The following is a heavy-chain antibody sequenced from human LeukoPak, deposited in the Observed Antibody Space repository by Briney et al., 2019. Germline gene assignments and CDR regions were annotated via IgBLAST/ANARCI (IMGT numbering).Heavy chain of an antibody. CDR1: GFTFSSYW. J-gene: IGHJ4*02. V-gene: IGHV3-74*01. CDR3: ARAGRGLRYFDWLTYDY. D-gene: IGHD3-9*01. Sequence: SGGSLRLSCAASGFTFSSYWMHWVRQAPGKVLVWVSRINSDGSSTSYADSVKGRFTISRDNAKNTLYLQMNSLRAEDTAVYYCARAGRGLRYFDWLTYDYWGQGTLVTVSS. CDR2: INSDGSST.